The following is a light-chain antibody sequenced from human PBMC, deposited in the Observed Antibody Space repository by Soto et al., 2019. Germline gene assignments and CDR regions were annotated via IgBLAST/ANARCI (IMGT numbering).Light chain of an antibody. CDR3: QQYGSSLFT. J-gene: IGKJ3*01. V-gene: IGKV3-20*01. CDR1: QSVSSSY. CDR2: GAS. Sequence: EMVLTQSPGTLSLSPGERATLSCRASQSVSSSYLAWYQQKPGQAPRLLIYGASSRATGIPDRFSGSGSVTDFTLTISRLEPEDFAVYYCQQYGSSLFTFGPVTKVYIK.